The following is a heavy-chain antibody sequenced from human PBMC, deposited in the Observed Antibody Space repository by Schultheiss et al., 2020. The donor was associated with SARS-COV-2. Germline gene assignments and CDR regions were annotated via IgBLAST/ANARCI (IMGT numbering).Heavy chain of an antibody. V-gene: IGHV3-21*01. CDR2: ISSSSSYI. D-gene: IGHD3-10*01. J-gene: IGHJ3*02. CDR3: ARDQSTFVSINAFDI. Sequence: GGSLRLSCAASGFTFSSYSMNWVRQAPGKGLEWVSSISSSSSYIYYADSVKGRFTISRDNAKNSLYLQMNSLRAEDTAVYYCARDQSTFVSINAFDIWGQGTMVTVSS. CDR1: GFTFSSYS.